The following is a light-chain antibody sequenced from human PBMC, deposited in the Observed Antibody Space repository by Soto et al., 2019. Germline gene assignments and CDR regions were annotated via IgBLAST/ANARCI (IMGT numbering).Light chain of an antibody. J-gene: IGKJ5*01. CDR3: QQFYSTSV. V-gene: IGKV4-1*01. CDR2: SAT. CDR1: QTILYRPNNKSA. Sequence: DIVMTQSPDSLAVSLGERATINCKSSQTILYRPNNKSALVWYQQKPGQPPKLLIDSATTRESGVTDRFTGSASGKDITLTISSLHAEDVAVYSYQQFYSTSVFGQGTRLEIK.